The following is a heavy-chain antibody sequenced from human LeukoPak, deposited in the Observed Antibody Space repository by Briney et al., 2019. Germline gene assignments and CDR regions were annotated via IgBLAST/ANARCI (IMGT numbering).Heavy chain of an antibody. CDR2: IWTSGRT. V-gene: IGHV4-4*07. J-gene: IGHJ4*02. CDR3: ARAPSSSSYYFDY. D-gene: IGHD6-13*01. Sequence: SETLSLTCTVSGDSITNYYWAWIRQPAGKGLEWIGRIWTSGRTEYNPSLKSRATIAVDTSKNQFSLKLTSVTAADTAVYYCARAPSSSSYYFDYWGQGTLVTVSS. CDR1: GDSITNYY.